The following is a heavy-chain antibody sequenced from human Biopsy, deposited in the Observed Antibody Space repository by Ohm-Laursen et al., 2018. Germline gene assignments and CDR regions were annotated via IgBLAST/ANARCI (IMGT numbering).Heavy chain of an antibody. CDR1: GYTFTSYD. CDR3: GRAVRNQLLTDP. D-gene: IGHD1-7*01. J-gene: IGHJ5*02. CDR2: LNPVSGNS. V-gene: IGHV1-8*01. Sequence: ASVKVSCKASGYTFTSYDITWVRQASGQGPEWIGWLNPVSGNSNFGQKFRGRVTVTSDTSISTSYMELSGLTSDDTATYYCGRAVRNQLLTDPWGQGTLVTVAS.